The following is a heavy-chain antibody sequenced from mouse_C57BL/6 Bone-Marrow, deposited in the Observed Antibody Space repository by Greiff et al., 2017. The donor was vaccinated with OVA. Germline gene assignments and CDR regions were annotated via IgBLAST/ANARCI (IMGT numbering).Heavy chain of an antibody. D-gene: IGHD1-1*01. J-gene: IGHJ2*01. CDR1: GYTFTSYW. V-gene: IGHV1-55*01. Sequence: QVQLQQPGAELVKPGASVKMSCKASGYTFTSYWITWVKQRPGQGLEWIGDIYPGSGSTNYNEKFKSKATLTVDTSSSTAYMQLSSLTSEDSAVYYCARILYYYGSSYDWGQGTTLTVSS. CDR2: IYPGSGST. CDR3: ARILYYYGSSYD.